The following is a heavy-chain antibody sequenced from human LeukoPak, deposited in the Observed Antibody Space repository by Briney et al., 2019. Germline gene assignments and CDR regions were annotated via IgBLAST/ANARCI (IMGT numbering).Heavy chain of an antibody. Sequence: SGGSLRLSCAASGFTFSSYDMHWVRQATGKGLEWVSAIGTAGDTYYPGSVKGRFTISRENAKNSLYLQMNSLRAGDTAVYYCARQAYGDYRYDYWGQGTLVTVSS. D-gene: IGHD4-17*01. CDR3: ARQAYGDYRYDY. J-gene: IGHJ4*02. V-gene: IGHV3-13*01. CDR2: IGTAGDT. CDR1: GFTFSSYD.